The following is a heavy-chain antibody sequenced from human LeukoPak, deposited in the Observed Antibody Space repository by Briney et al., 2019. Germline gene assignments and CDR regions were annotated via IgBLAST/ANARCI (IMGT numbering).Heavy chain of an antibody. J-gene: IGHJ4*02. CDR1: GFTFSSYW. CDR3: ARDLTVGASHKSDY. V-gene: IGHV3-74*01. CDR2: ISRDGSAI. Sequence: GGSLRLSCAASGFTFSSYWMHWVRQAPGKGLVWVSRISRDGSAISYADSVKGRFTISRDNAKNSLYLQMNSLRVEDTAVYFCARDLTVGASHKSDYWGQGTLVTVSS. D-gene: IGHD4-11*01.